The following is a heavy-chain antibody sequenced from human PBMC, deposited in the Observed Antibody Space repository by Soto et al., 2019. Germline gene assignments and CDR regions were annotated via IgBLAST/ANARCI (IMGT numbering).Heavy chain of an antibody. CDR1: GFTLSCCG. CDR3: AKEQSSGFYRVVDY. Sequence: QVQVVESGGGVVQPGRSLRLSCAASGFTLSCCGMHWVRQAPGKGLEWVGVITYDGSKIPYGDSVKGRFTISRESSENTVYLQMNSLRVEDSAVYYCAKEQSSGFYRVVDYWGQGTLVTVSP. CDR2: ITYDGSKI. V-gene: IGHV3-30*18. J-gene: IGHJ4*02. D-gene: IGHD6-19*01.